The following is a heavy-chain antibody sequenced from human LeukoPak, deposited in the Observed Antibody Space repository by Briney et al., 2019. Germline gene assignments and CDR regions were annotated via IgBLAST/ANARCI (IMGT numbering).Heavy chain of an antibody. D-gene: IGHD3-10*01. Sequence: ASVKVSCKASGYTFTSYGISWVRQAPGQGLEWMGGIIPIFGTANYAQKFQGRVTITTDESTSTAYMELSSLRSEDTAVYYCARDLVVRGVNWFDPWGQGTLVTVSS. CDR2: IIPIFGTA. CDR3: ARDLVVRGVNWFDP. V-gene: IGHV1-69*05. J-gene: IGHJ5*02. CDR1: GYTFTSYG.